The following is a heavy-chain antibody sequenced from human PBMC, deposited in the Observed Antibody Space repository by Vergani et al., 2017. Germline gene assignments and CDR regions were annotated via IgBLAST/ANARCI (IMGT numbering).Heavy chain of an antibody. D-gene: IGHD3-3*01. J-gene: IGHJ6*03. CDR1: GGSISSYY. CDR2: IYYSGST. CDR3: ARSLEEGANYDLWSGYYTGYYYYYMDV. Sequence: QVQLQESGPGLVKPSETLSLTCTVSGGSISSYYWSWIRQPPGKGLEWIGYIYYSGSTNYNPSLKSRVTISVDTSKNQFSLKLSSVTAADTAVYYCARSLEEGANYDLWSGYYTGYYYYYMDVWGKGTTVTVSS. V-gene: IGHV4-59*01.